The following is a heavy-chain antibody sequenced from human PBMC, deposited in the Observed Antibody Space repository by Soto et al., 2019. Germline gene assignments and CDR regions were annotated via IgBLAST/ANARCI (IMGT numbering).Heavy chain of an antibody. Sequence: EVQLVESGGGLVQPGGSLKLSCAASGFTFSGSAMHWVRRASGKGLEWVGRIRSKANSYATAYAASVKDRFTISRDDSRNTAYLQMNSLKTEDTAVYYCTRLDPVVPAAMHRFYYYGMDVGGQGTTVTVSS. CDR3: TRLDPVVPAAMHRFYYYGMDV. V-gene: IGHV3-73*01. CDR2: IRSKANSYAT. D-gene: IGHD2-2*01. J-gene: IGHJ6*02. CDR1: GFTFSGSA.